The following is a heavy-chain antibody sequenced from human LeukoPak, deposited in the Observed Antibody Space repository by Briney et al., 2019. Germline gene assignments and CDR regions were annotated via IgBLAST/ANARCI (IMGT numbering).Heavy chain of an antibody. V-gene: IGHV1-18*01. Sequence: ASVKLSCKASGSTFTSYGISCVRQAPGQGLEWMRWISAYNGNTNYAQKLQGRVTMTTDTSTSTAYMELRSLRSDDTAVYYCARTIIVDRRLDYWGQGTLVTVSS. D-gene: IGHD2-15*01. J-gene: IGHJ4*02. CDR3: ARTIIVDRRLDY. CDR1: GSTFTSYG. CDR2: ISAYNGNT.